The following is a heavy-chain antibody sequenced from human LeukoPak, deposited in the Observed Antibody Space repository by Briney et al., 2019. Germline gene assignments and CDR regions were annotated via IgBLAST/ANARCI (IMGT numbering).Heavy chain of an antibody. D-gene: IGHD6-19*01. V-gene: IGHV3-21*01. CDR1: GFTFSSYS. Sequence: PGGSLRLSCAASGFTFSSYSMNWVRQAPGKGLEWVSPISSSSSYIYYADSVKGRFTISRDNAKNSLYLQMNSLRAEDTAVYYCAREERRRSSGWQPWGRTELYYFDYWGQGTLVTVSS. CDR2: ISSSSSYI. CDR3: AREERRRSSGWQPWGRTELYYFDY. J-gene: IGHJ4*02.